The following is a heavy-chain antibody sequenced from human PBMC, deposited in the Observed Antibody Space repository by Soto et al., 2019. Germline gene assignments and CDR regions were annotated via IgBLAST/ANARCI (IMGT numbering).Heavy chain of an antibody. Sequence: EVQLVESGGGLVQPGGSLRLSCAASGFTVSSNYMSWVRQAPGKGLEWVSVIYSGGSTYYADSVKGRFTISRHNSKNTLYLQMNSLRAEDTAVYYCARETPNDRGAFDIWGQGTMVTVSS. V-gene: IGHV3-53*04. D-gene: IGHD1-1*01. J-gene: IGHJ3*02. CDR2: IYSGGST. CDR1: GFTVSSNY. CDR3: ARETPNDRGAFDI.